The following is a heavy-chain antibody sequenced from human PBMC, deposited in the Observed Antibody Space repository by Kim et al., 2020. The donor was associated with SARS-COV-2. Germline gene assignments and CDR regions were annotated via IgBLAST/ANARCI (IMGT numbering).Heavy chain of an antibody. CDR3: VKNWDY. J-gene: IGHJ4*02. Sequence: GDNNFYAVSGKGRFTTSRDNSRNTMFLQMDSLRPEDTAMYFCVKNWDYWGQGTLVTVSS. V-gene: IGHV3-30*02. CDR2: GDNN.